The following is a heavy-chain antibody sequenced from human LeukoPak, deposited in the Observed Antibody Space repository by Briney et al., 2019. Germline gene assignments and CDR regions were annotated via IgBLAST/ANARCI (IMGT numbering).Heavy chain of an antibody. CDR1: GGSSSGYY. J-gene: IGHJ4*02. D-gene: IGHD2-21*01. V-gene: IGHV4-34*01. Sequence: SETLSLTCAVYGGSSSGYYWSWIRQPPGKGLEWIGEINHSGSTNYNPSLKSRVTISVDTSKNQFSLKLSSVTAADTAVYYCARGLIWTFDYWGQGTLVTVSS. CDR3: ARGLIWTFDY. CDR2: INHSGST.